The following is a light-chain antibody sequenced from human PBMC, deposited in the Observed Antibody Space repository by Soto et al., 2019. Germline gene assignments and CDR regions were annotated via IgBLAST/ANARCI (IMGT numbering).Light chain of an antibody. CDR1: QSISSW. CDR3: QQYRT. CDR2: DAS. V-gene: IGKV1-5*01. Sequence: DSQMTQSPSTLSASVGDRVTITCRASQSISSWLAWYQHKPGKAPKLLIYDASSLESGVPSRFSGSGSGPEFTLTISSLQHEDVATYYCQQYRTFGQGTKVDIK. J-gene: IGKJ1*01.